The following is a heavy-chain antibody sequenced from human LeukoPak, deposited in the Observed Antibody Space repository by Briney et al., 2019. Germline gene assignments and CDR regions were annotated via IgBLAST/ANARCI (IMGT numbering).Heavy chain of an antibody. D-gene: IGHD7-27*01. CDR3: ARAEKPNWGNYYYYCMDV. CDR1: GFTVSSNY. Sequence: GGSLRLSCAASGFTVSSNYMSWVRQAPGKGLEWVSAIYSGGSTYYADSVKGRFTISRDNSKNTLYLQMNSLRAEDTAVYYCARAEKPNWGNYYYYCMDVWGKGTTVTVSS. CDR2: IYSGGST. V-gene: IGHV3-53*01. J-gene: IGHJ6*03.